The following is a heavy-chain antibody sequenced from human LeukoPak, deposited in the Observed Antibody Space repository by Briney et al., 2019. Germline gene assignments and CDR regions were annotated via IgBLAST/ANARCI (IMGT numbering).Heavy chain of an antibody. CDR3: ARLAFGEVSSNYYRSGSN. J-gene: IGHJ4*02. D-gene: IGHD3-10*01. CDR1: GGSISSYY. Sequence: ASETLSLTCTVSGGSISSYYWSWIRQPPGKGLEWIGYIYYSGSTYYNPSLKSRVTISVDTSKNQFSLKLSSVTAADTAVYYCARLAFGEVSSNYYRSGSNWGQGTLVTVSS. CDR2: IYYSGST. V-gene: IGHV4-59*12.